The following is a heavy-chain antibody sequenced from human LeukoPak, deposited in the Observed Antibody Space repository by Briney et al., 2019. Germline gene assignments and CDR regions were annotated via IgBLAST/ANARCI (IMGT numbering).Heavy chain of an antibody. D-gene: IGHD2-21*02. V-gene: IGHV3-66*04. CDR1: RFTFSSYA. Sequence: GGSLRLSCAASRFTFSSYAMTWVRQAPGKGLEWVSVIYSGGSTYYADSVKGRFTISRDNSKNTLYLQMNSLRAEDTAVYYCASQYCGGDCGFDYWGQGTLVTVSS. CDR3: ASQYCGGDCGFDY. J-gene: IGHJ4*02. CDR2: IYSGGST.